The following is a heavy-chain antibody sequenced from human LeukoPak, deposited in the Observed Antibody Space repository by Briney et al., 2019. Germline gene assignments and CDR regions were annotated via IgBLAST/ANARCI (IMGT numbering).Heavy chain of an antibody. V-gene: IGHV4-59*01. CDR2: IYYSGST. J-gene: IGHJ4*02. CDR1: GGSISSYY. CDR3: ARVPAGGYSYIDY. D-gene: IGHD5-18*01. Sequence: SETLSLTCTASGGSISSYYWSWIRQPPGKGLEWIGYIYYSGSTNYNPSLKSRVTISVDTSKNQFSLKLSSVTAADTAVYYCARVPAGGYSYIDYWGQGTLVTVSS.